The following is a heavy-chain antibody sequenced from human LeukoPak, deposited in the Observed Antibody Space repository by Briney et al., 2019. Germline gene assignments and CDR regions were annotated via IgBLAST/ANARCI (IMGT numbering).Heavy chain of an antibody. J-gene: IGHJ2*01. D-gene: IGHD3-10*01. CDR1: GGSISSYY. CDR2: IYYSGST. CDR3: ARGGYGSGQSSRWYFDL. Sequence: PSETLSLTCTVSGGSISSYYWSWIRQPPGKGLEWIGYIYYSGSTNYNPSLKSRVTISVDTSKNQFSLKLSSVTAADTAVYYCARGGYGSGQSSRWYFDLWGRGTLVTVSS. V-gene: IGHV4-59*01.